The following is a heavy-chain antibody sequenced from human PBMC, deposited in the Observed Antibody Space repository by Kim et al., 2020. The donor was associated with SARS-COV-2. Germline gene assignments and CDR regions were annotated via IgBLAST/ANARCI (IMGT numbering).Heavy chain of an antibody. D-gene: IGHD4-17*01. CDR1: GGTFSSYA. Sequence: SVKVSCKASGGTFSSYAISWVRQAPGQELEWMGRIIPILGIANYAQKSQGRVTITADKSTSTAYMELSSLRSEDTAVYYCARDHDYGGNPDYWGQGTLVTVSS. J-gene: IGHJ4*02. CDR3: ARDHDYGGNPDY. CDR2: IIPILGIA. V-gene: IGHV1-69*04.